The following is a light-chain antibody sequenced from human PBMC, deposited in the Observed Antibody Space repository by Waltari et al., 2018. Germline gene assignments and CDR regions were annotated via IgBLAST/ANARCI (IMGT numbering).Light chain of an antibody. Sequence: QLAVTQSPSASASLGASVKLTCTLSSDHSAYAIAWHPHQPEQGPRLLMKIDGGGGHTKGDGIPDRFSGFSSGASCYLTISRPQDEDEAAYYCQTWDPDTGVFGGGTKLTV. CDR2: IDGGGGH. CDR1: SDHSAYA. V-gene: IGLV4-69*01. CDR3: QTWDPDTGV. J-gene: IGLJ3*02.